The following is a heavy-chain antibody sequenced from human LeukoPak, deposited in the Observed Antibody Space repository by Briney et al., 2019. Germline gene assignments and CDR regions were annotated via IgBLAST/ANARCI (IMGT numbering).Heavy chain of an antibody. CDR3: ARDPEGSWHFDY. CDR1: GFTFTSYW. V-gene: IGHV3-74*01. CDR2: IDGDGSSR. J-gene: IGHJ4*02. Sequence: GGSLRLSCAASGFTFTSYWIHWVRQVPGKGLEWVSRIDGDGSSRSYADSVQGRFTISRDNGKKTVFLQMNSLSAEDTAVYYCARDPEGSWHFDYWGQGTLVTVSS. D-gene: IGHD6-13*01.